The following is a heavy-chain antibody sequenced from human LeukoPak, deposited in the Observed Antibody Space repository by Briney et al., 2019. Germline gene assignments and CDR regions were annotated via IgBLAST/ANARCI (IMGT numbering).Heavy chain of an antibody. CDR3: ARVGSIAAAGTPDY. Sequence: PSETLSLTCTVSGGSISSSSYYWGWIRQPPGKGLEWLSYISGSGSDTNYADSVKGRFTTSRDNAKNPLYLQMNSLRAEDTAVYYCARVGSIAAAGTPDYWGQGTLVTVSS. V-gene: IGHV3-11*06. CDR2: ISGSGSDT. J-gene: IGHJ4*02. CDR1: GGSISSSSYY. D-gene: IGHD6-13*01.